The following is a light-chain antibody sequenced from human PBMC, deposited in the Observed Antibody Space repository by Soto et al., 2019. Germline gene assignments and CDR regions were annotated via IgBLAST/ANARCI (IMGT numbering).Light chain of an antibody. CDR2: EVS. V-gene: IGLV2-14*01. Sequence: QSALTQPASVSGSPGQSITISCTGTSSDVGGYNYVSWYQQHPGKAPKLMIYEVSNRPSGVSNRFSGSKSGNTASLTISGLQAEDEADYYCSSSTSSSTLPNVFGTGTKLTVL. CDR1: SSDVGGYNY. J-gene: IGLJ1*01. CDR3: SSSTSSSTLPNV.